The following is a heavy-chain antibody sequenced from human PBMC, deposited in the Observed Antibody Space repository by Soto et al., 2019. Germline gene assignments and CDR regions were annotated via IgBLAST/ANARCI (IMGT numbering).Heavy chain of an antibody. J-gene: IGHJ6*02. CDR1: GYTFTSYG. CDR2: ISAYNGNT. CDR3: ARYRPSDSSGYYFNYYYGMDV. Sequence: ASVKVSCKASGYTFTSYGISWVRQAPGQGLEWMGWISAYNGNTNYAQKLQGRVTMTTDTSTSTAYMELRSLRSDDTAVYYCARYRPSDSSGYYFNYYYGMDVWGQGATVTV. V-gene: IGHV1-18*04. D-gene: IGHD3-22*01.